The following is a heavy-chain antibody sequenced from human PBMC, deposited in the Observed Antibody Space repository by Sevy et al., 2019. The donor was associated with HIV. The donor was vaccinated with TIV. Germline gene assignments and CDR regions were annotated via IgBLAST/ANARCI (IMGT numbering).Heavy chain of an antibody. CDR1: GFTFSSYG. Sequence: GGSLRLSCVASGFTFSSYGMHWVRQAPGKGLEWVAVISYDGSNKYYADSVKGRFTISRDNSKNTLYLQMNSLRAEDTAVYYCAKAGYSYGLDAFDIWGQGTMVTVSS. CDR2: ISYDGSNK. V-gene: IGHV3-30*18. CDR3: AKAGYSYGLDAFDI. J-gene: IGHJ3*02. D-gene: IGHD5-18*01.